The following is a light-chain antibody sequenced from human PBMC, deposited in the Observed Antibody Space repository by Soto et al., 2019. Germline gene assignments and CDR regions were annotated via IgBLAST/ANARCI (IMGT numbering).Light chain of an antibody. CDR1: QSISNW. Sequence: DIQMTQSPSTLSASVGDRVTITCRASQSISNWLAWYQQKPGKAPKLLIYGASSLESGVPSRFSGSGSGTEFTLSIRSLQADDFATYYCQQYNSYSPFFGQGTKLEIK. CDR2: GAS. J-gene: IGKJ2*01. CDR3: QQYNSYSPF. V-gene: IGKV1-5*01.